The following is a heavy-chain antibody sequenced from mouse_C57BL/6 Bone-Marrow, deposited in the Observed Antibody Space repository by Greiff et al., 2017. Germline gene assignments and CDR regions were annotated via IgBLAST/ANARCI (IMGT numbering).Heavy chain of an antibody. D-gene: IGHD4-1*01. V-gene: IGHV1-80*01. Sequence: QVQLKESGAELVKPGASVKISCKASGYAFSSSWMNWVKQRPGKGLEWIGQIYPGDGDTNYNGKFKGKATLTADKSSSTAYMQLSSLTSEDSAVYFCARGTGTLDYWGQGTTLTVSS. CDR2: IYPGDGDT. CDR3: ARGTGTLDY. CDR1: GYAFSSSW. J-gene: IGHJ2*01.